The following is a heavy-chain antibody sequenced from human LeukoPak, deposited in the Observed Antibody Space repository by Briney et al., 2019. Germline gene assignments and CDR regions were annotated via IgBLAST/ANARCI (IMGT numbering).Heavy chain of an antibody. D-gene: IGHD3-10*01. Sequence: SETLSLTCTVSGDSINTSNSYWGWIRQPPGKGLEWIGSIYYSGNTYYNASLKSRVTISVDTSKNQFSLKLTSVTAADTAVYYCARGGYYYGSGAMGAFDIWGQGTMVTVSS. CDR2: IYYSGNT. CDR3: ARGGYYYGSGAMGAFDI. V-gene: IGHV4-39*01. J-gene: IGHJ3*02. CDR1: GDSINTSNSY.